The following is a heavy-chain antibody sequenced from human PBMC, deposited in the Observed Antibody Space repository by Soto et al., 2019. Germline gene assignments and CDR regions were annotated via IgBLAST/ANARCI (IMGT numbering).Heavy chain of an antibody. Sequence: TSETLSLTCAVYGGSFSGYYWSWIRQPPGKGLEWIGEINHSGSTNYNPSLKSRVTISVDTSKNQFSLKLSSVTAADTAVYYCARGTARGYSSSSGKYYFYYWGQGTLVTVSS. CDR3: ARGTARGYSSSSGKYYFYY. CDR1: GGSFSGYY. J-gene: IGHJ4*02. D-gene: IGHD6-13*01. V-gene: IGHV4-34*01. CDR2: INHSGST.